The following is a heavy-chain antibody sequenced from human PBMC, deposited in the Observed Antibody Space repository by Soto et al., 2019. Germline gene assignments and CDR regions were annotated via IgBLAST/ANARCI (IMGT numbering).Heavy chain of an antibody. Sequence: ASVKVSCKATGYTFIANHMHWVRQAPGQGLEWMGWINPNSGETHYAQEFQGRVTLTRDTSINTAYMELSRLRADDTHVYFCVRVDVFNYGLGGDYWGQGTLVTVSS. CDR3: VRVDVFNYGLGGDY. CDR2: INPNSGET. J-gene: IGHJ4*02. CDR1: GYTFIANH. D-gene: IGHD3-10*01. V-gene: IGHV1-2*02.